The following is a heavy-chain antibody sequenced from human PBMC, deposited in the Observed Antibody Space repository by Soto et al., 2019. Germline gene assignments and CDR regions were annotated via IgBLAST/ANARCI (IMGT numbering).Heavy chain of an antibody. D-gene: IGHD3-22*01. CDR1: GGSFSGHS. V-gene: IGHV4-34*01. CDR3: STRAYDTNGYYRFDP. CDR2: INHSGRV. Sequence: LALTCAVYGGSFSGHSWTWIRQSPGKGLEWIGDINHSGRVNYSPSLKSRVTISLDTSKNQFSLTLSAVTAADTAMYYCSTRAYDTNGYYRFDPWGQGTLVTVSS. J-gene: IGHJ5*01.